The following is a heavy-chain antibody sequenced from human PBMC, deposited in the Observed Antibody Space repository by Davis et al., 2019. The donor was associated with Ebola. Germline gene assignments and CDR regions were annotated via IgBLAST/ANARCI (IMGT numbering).Heavy chain of an antibody. J-gene: IGHJ4*02. Sequence: GESLKISCAASGFTFSSYAMSWVRQAPGKGLEWVSAISGSGGSTYYADSVKGRFAISRDNSMNTLYLQMNSLRAEDTAVYYCAKGISSGTPRGNLDYWGQGTLVTVSS. CDR1: GFTFSSYA. CDR3: AKGISSGTPRGNLDY. V-gene: IGHV3-23*01. D-gene: IGHD6-19*01. CDR2: ISGSGGST.